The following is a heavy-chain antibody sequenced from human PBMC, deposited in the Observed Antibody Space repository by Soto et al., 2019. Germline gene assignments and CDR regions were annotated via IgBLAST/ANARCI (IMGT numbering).Heavy chain of an antibody. J-gene: IGHJ2*01. CDR2: ISYDGSNK. Sequence: QVQLVESGGGVVQPGRSLRLSCAASGFTFSSYAMHWVRQAPGKGLEWVAVISYDGSNKYYADSVKGRFTISRDNSKNTLHVQKKSLRAEDAAVYYYARDWCCGGVCCDAFDIWGRGTLVTVSS. CDR1: GFTFSSYA. V-gene: IGHV3-30-3*01. CDR3: ARDWCCGGVCCDAFDI. D-gene: IGHD2-21*02.